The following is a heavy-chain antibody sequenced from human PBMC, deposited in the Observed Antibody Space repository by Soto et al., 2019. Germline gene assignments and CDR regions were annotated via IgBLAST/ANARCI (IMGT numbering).Heavy chain of an antibody. V-gene: IGHV1-2*04. D-gene: IGHD2-8*01. Sequence: ASVKVSCKASGYSFTDYHIHWVRQAPGQGLEWLGRINPKSGGTSTAQKFQGWVTMTTDTSISTASMELTRLTSDDTAIYYCARGDSTDCSNGVCSFFYNHDMDVWGQGATVTVPS. CDR2: INPKSGGT. J-gene: IGHJ6*02. CDR1: GYSFTDYH. CDR3: ARGDSTDCSNGVCSFFYNHDMDV.